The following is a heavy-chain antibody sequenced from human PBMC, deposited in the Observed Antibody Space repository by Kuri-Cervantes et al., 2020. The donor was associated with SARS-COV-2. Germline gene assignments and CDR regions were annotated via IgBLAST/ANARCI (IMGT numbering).Heavy chain of an antibody. CDR2: INTNTGNP. J-gene: IGHJ6*03. Sequence: ASLKVSCKASGYTFTSYAKNWVRQAPGQGLEWMCWINTNTGNPTYAQGFTGRFVFSLDTSVSTAYLQISSLKAEDTAVYYCARDKLVSYPYYYHHYMDVWGKGTTVTVSS. D-gene: IGHD6-13*01. CDR1: GYTFTSYA. CDR3: ARDKLVSYPYYYHHYMDV. V-gene: IGHV7-4-1*02.